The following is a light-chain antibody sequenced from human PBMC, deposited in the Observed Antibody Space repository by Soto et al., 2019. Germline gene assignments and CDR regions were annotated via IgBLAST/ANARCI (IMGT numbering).Light chain of an antibody. CDR1: QSLLHSNGYNY. CDR3: QQYNNWTQT. J-gene: IGKJ1*01. V-gene: IGKV2-28*01. CDR2: LGS. Sequence: DIVMTQSPLSLPVTPGEPASISRRSSQSLLHSNGYNYLDWYLQKPGQSPQLLIYLGSNRASGVPDRFSGSGSGTDFTLKISRVEAEDFAEYQCQQYNNWTQTFGQGTKLDIK.